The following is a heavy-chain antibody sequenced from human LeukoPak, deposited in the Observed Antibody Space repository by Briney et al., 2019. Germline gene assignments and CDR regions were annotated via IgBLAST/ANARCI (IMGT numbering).Heavy chain of an antibody. J-gene: IGHJ4*02. CDR1: GFTFSSYS. Sequence: GGSLRLSCAASGFTFSSYSMNWVRQAPGKGLEWVSSISSSSSYIYYADSVKGRFTISRDNAKNSLYLQMTSLRAEDTAVSYCARYGSSIYFDYWGQGTLVTASS. CDR2: ISSSSSYI. D-gene: IGHD6-6*01. V-gene: IGHV3-21*01. CDR3: ARYGSSIYFDY.